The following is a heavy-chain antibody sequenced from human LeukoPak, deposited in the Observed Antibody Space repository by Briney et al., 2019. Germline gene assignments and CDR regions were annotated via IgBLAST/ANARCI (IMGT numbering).Heavy chain of an antibody. CDR2: INYSGNT. J-gene: IGHJ4*02. V-gene: IGHV4-39*07. Sequence: SETLSLTCTVSGGSISSSSYYWGWIRQPPGKGLQWIGSINYSGNTYYNPSLKSRVTISVDTSKNQFSLKLSSVTAADTAVHYCASGYSYDLFDYWGQGTLVTVSS. CDR1: GGSISSSSYY. CDR3: ASGYSYDLFDY. D-gene: IGHD5-18*01.